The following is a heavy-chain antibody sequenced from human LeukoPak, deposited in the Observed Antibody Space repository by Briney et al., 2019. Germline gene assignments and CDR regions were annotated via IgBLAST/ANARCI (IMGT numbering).Heavy chain of an antibody. V-gene: IGHV1-69*05. CDR1: GGTFSSYA. CDR2: IIHIFGTA. D-gene: IGHD6-6*01. J-gene: IGHJ6*03. CDR3: ARDLGRAARPIYYYYYYMDV. Sequence: HGSSVKVSCKASGGTFSSYAISWVRQAPGQGLEWMGGIIHIFGTANYAQKFQGRVTITTDESTSTAYMKLSSLRSEDTAVYYCARDLGRAARPIYYYYYYMDVWGKGTTVTVSS.